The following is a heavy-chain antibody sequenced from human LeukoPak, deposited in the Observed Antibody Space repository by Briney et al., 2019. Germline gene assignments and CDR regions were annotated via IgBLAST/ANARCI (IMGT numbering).Heavy chain of an antibody. CDR2: IWYDGSNK. V-gene: IGHV3-33*06. D-gene: IGHD3-3*01. J-gene: IGHJ4*02. Sequence: QTGGSLRLSCAASGFIFSSYGMHWVRQAPGKGLEWVAVIWYDGSNKYYADSVKGRFTISRDNSKNTLYLQMNSLRAEDTAVYYCAKDTSGVVLTGGIDYWGQGTLVTVSS. CDR1: GFIFSSYG. CDR3: AKDTSGVVLTGGIDY.